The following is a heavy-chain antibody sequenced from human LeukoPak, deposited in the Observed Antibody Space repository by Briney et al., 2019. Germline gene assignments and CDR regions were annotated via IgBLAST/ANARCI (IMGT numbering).Heavy chain of an antibody. CDR3: ARESGTAALDY. V-gene: IGHV3-30*03. CDR2: ISYDGSNK. Sequence: GGSLRLSCAASGFTFSSYGMHWVRQAPGKGLEWVAVISYDGSNKYYADSVKGRFTISRDNSKNTLYLQMNSLRAEDTAVYYCARESGTAALDYWGQGTLVTVSS. J-gene: IGHJ4*02. D-gene: IGHD2-2*01. CDR1: GFTFSSYG.